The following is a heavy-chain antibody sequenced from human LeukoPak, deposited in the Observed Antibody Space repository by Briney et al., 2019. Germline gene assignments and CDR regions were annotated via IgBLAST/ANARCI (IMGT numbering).Heavy chain of an antibody. Sequence: GASVKVSCKASGGTFSSYAISWVRQAPGQGLEWMGRIIPILGIANYAQKFQGRVTITADKSTSTAYMELSSLRSEDTAVYYCARVPIYRIHAFDIWGQGTMVTVSS. V-gene: IGHV1-69*04. CDR2: IIPILGIA. CDR3: ARVPIYRIHAFDI. J-gene: IGHJ3*02. D-gene: IGHD2-2*02. CDR1: GGTFSSYA.